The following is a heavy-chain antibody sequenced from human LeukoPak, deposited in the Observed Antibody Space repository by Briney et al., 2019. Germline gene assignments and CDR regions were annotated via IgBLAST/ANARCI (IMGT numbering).Heavy chain of an antibody. V-gene: IGHV3-21*06. D-gene: IGHD2-2*01. Sequence: GGSLRLSCAASGFTFSSYTMNWVRQAPGKGLEWVSSISTRDNYIYYADSVKGRFTISRDYAKNSLYLQMNSLRAEDTAVYYCARGSTSREGGYFMDVWGKGTTVAVSS. CDR3: ARGSTSREGGYFMDV. CDR1: GFTFSSYT. CDR2: ISTRDNYI. J-gene: IGHJ6*03.